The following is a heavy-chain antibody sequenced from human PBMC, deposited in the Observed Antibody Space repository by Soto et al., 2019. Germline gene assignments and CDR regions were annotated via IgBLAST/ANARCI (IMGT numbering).Heavy chain of an antibody. Sequence: SGTMSITCTVCGGCTNSRSDYWGWIRKPPGRGLEWIGSVYYSGSTHDNPSLQSRVSISVDTSRNQFSLNLISVTAADTAVYFCARQPRGPGYGELALYFDHWGQRTLVTVSS. D-gene: IGHD3-16*01. CDR1: GGCTNSRSDY. J-gene: IGHJ4*02. CDR2: VYYSGST. V-gene: IGHV4-39*01. CDR3: ARQPRGPGYGELALYFDH.